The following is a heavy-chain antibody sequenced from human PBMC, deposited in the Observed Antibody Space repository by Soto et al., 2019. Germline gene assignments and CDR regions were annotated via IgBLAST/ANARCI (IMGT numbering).Heavy chain of an antibody. CDR2: IIPIFGTA. J-gene: IGHJ6*02. D-gene: IGHD3-22*01. CDR1: GGTFSSYA. Sequence: GASVKVSCKASGGTFSSYAISWVRQAPGQGLEWMGGIIPIFGTANYAQKFQGRVTITADESTSTAYMELSSLRSEDTAVYYCARVRRYYYDSSGYYYHHGMDVWGQGTTVTVSS. CDR3: ARVRRYYYDSSGYYYHHGMDV. V-gene: IGHV1-69*13.